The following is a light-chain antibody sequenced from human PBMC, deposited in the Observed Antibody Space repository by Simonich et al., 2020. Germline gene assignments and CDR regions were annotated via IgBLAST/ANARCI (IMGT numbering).Light chain of an antibody. CDR3: QQRSNWPLT. CDR2: WAS. V-gene: IGKV4-1*01. J-gene: IGKJ4*01. CDR1: QSVLYSSNNKNY. Sequence: DIVMTQSPDSLAVSLGERATINCKSNQSVLYSSNNKNYLAWYQQKPGQPPKLLIYWASTRESGVPDRFSGSGSGTDFTLPISSLQAEDVAVYYCQQRSNWPLTFGGGTKVEIK.